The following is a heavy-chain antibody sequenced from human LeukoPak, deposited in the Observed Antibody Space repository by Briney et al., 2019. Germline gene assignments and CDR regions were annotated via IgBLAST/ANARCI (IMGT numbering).Heavy chain of an antibody. CDR3: ARAILRRIVGWAPFELSNWFDP. D-gene: IGHD2-21*01. CDR1: GGSINTYY. J-gene: IGHJ5*02. CDR2: IYTSGST. V-gene: IGHV4-4*07. Sequence: SETLSLTCTVSGGSINTYYWSWIRQPAGKGLEYIGRIYTSGSTNYNPSLKSRVTMSVGTSKNQFSLKLSSVTAADTAVYYCARAILRRIVGWAPFELSNWFDPWGQGTLVTVSS.